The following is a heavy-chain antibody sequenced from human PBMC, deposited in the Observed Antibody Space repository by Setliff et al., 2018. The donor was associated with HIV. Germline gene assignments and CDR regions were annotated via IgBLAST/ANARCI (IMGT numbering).Heavy chain of an antibody. Sequence: GGSLRLSCAASGFTLRSYKMHWVRQGPGKGLVWVSRINSGDTTTNYADSVKGRFTISRDDAKNTLFLQMKSLRAEDTAVYYCVRDSDFYRFDHWGQGILVTVSS. CDR2: INSGDTTT. D-gene: IGHD2-21*02. J-gene: IGHJ5*02. CDR1: GFTLRSYK. CDR3: VRDSDFYRFDH. V-gene: IGHV3-74*01.